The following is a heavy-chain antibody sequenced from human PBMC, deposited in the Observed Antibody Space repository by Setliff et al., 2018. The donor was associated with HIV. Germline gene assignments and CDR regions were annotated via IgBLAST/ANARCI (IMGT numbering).Heavy chain of an antibody. CDR3: AKDGGGDYYYYYMDV. J-gene: IGHJ6*03. V-gene: IGHV3-23*01. Sequence: GGSLRLSCAASGFTFSSYAMNWVRQAPGKGLEWVSSISGSGVNTYYADSVKGRFTTSRDNFKNTLYIQMNSLRAEDTAVYYCAKDGGGDYYYYYMDVWGKGTTVTVSS. D-gene: IGHD2-15*01. CDR1: GFTFSSYA. CDR2: ISGSGVNT.